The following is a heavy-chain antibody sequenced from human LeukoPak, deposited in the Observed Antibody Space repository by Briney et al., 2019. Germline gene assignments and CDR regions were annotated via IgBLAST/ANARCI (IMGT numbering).Heavy chain of an antibody. CDR1: GYSISSGYY. V-gene: IGHV4-38-2*02. CDR3: ARDLDI. CDR2: IYHSGST. Sequence: SETLSLTCTVSGYSISSGYYWGWIRQPPGKGLEWIGSIYHSGSTYYNSSLKSRVTISVDTSKNQFSLKLSSVTAADTAVYYCARDLDIWGQGTMVTVSS. J-gene: IGHJ3*02.